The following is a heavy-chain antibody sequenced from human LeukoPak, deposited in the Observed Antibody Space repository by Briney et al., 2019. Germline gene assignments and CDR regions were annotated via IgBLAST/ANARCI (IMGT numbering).Heavy chain of an antibody. CDR2: IKPTTGST. D-gene: IGHD3-22*01. Sequence: GASVKVSCKASGYTFTSYYMHWVRQAPGQGLEWMGIIKPTTGSTSCAQKFQGRVTMTRGTSTSTVYMELSSLRSEDTAVYYCARRADSSGDQYNWFDPWGQGTLVTVSS. J-gene: IGHJ5*02. V-gene: IGHV1-46*01. CDR3: ARRADSSGDQYNWFDP. CDR1: GYTFTSYY.